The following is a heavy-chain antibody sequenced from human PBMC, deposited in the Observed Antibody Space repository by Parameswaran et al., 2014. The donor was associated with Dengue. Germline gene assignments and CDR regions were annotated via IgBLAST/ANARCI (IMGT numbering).Heavy chain of an antibody. D-gene: IGHD3-16*01. Sequence: WVRQAPGQGLEWMGIINPSGGSTSYAQKFQGRVTMTRDTSTSTVYMELSSLRSEDTAVYYCARGTTTWGIDYWGQGTLVTVSS. J-gene: IGHJ4*02. V-gene: IGHV1-46*01. CDR2: INPSGGST. CDR3: ARGTTTWGIDY.